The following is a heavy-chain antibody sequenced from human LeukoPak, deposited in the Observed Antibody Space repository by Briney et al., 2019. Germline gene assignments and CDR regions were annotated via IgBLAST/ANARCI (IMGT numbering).Heavy chain of an antibody. Sequence: GGSLRLSCAASKFFFHGYWMSWVRQAPGKGLEWVANIKQDGSEGYYMDSVKGRFTISRDNAKNLLFPQMNSLRPDDTAVYYCARLNFWSNSYAAPFDSWGQGSLVTVSS. D-gene: IGHD3-16*01. CDR1: KFFFHGYW. CDR3: ARLNFWSNSYAAPFDS. V-gene: IGHV3-7*01. J-gene: IGHJ4*02. CDR2: IKQDGSEG.